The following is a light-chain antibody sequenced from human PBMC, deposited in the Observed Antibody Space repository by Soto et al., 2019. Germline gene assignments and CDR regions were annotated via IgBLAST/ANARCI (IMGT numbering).Light chain of an antibody. J-gene: IGKJ4*01. CDR1: QSVSRK. V-gene: IGKV3-11*01. CDR3: QQRSNWPLT. Sequence: EIVMTQSPATLSVSPGEIATLSCSASQSVSRKLAWYQQTRGQAPRLLMYGASTRATGVPARFSGSGSGTDFTLTISSLEPEDFAVYYCQQRSNWPLTFGGGTKVDIK. CDR2: GAS.